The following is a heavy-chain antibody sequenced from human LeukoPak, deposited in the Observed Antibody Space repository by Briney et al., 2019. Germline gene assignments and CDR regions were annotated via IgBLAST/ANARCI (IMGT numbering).Heavy chain of an antibody. CDR1: GFTFSSYG. CDR2: IWYDGSNK. Sequence: PGRSLRLSCAASGFTFSSYGMHWVRQVPGKGLEWVAVIWYDGSNKYYADSVKGRFTTSRDNSKNTLYLQMNSLRAEDTAVYYCARDGGPMHDSSTLFDIWGQGTMVTVSS. V-gene: IGHV3-33*01. J-gene: IGHJ3*02. D-gene: IGHD3-22*01. CDR3: ARDGGPMHDSSTLFDI.